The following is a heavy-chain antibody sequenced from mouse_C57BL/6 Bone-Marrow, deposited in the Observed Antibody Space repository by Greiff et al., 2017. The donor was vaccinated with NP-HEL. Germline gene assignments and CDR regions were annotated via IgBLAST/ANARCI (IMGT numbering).Heavy chain of an antibody. CDR3: DYYDYGGFAY. CDR2: IYPGDGDT. CDR1: GYAFSSSW. D-gene: IGHD2-4*01. V-gene: IGHV1-82*01. J-gene: IGHJ3*01. Sequence: VQLQQSGPELVKPGASVKISCKASGYAFSSSWMNWVKQRPGQGLEWIGRIYPGDGDTNYIGKFKGKATLTADKSSSTAYMQLSSLTSEDSAVYFCDYYDYGGFAYWGQGTLVTVSA.